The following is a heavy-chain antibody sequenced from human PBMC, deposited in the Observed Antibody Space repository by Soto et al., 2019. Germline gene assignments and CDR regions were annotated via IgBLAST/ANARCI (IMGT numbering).Heavy chain of an antibody. D-gene: IGHD5-12*01. CDR2: INSNGGST. J-gene: IGHJ4*02. Sequence: EVQLVESGGGLVQPGGSLRLSCAASGFTFSSYAMHWVRQAPGKGLEYVSVINSNGGSTYYANSVKGRFTISGDNSKNTLYLQMGSLRAEDMAVYYCARTSGYAFDYWGQGTLVTVSS. CDR3: ARTSGYAFDY. CDR1: GFTFSSYA. V-gene: IGHV3-64*01.